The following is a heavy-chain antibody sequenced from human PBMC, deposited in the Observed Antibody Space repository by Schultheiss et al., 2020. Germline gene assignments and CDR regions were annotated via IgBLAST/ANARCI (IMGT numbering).Heavy chain of an antibody. V-gene: IGHV4-31*03. CDR1: GGSISSGGYY. D-gene: IGHD1-26*01. CDR3: ARYPWDYYGMDV. Sequence: SETLSLTCTVSGGSISSGGYYWSWIRQHPGKGLEWIGYIYYSGSTYYNPSLKSRVTISVDTSKNQFSLKLSSVTAADTAVYYCARYPWDYYGMDVWGQGTTGTVAS. CDR2: IYYSGST. J-gene: IGHJ6*02.